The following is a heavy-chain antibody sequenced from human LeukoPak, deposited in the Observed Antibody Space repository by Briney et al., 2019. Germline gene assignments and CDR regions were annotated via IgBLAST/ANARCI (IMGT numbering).Heavy chain of an antibody. Sequence: SETLSLTCTVSGYSISSGYYWGWIRQPPGKGLEWIGSIYHSGSTYYNPSLKSRVTISVDTSKNQFSLKLSSVTAADTAVYYCAREVEVYDFWSGYSADAFDIWGQGTMVTVSS. V-gene: IGHV4-38-2*02. J-gene: IGHJ3*02. CDR3: AREVEVYDFWSGYSADAFDI. CDR2: IYHSGST. CDR1: GYSISSGYY. D-gene: IGHD3-3*01.